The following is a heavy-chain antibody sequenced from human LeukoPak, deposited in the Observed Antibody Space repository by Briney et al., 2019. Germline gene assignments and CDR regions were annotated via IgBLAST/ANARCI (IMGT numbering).Heavy chain of an antibody. Sequence: GGSLRHSCAASGFTFSAYAVIWVRQAPGKGLEWVSAISASGDYTHYADSVKGRFDISRDNSKNTVYLQMSSLRAEDAALYYCAKDPNGDYVGAFDSWGQGTTVIVSS. CDR2: ISASGDYT. D-gene: IGHD4-17*01. J-gene: IGHJ3*02. V-gene: IGHV3-23*01. CDR3: AKDPNGDYVGAFDS. CDR1: GFTFSAYA.